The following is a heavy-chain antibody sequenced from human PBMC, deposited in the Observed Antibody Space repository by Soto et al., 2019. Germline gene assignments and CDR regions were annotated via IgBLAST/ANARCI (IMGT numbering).Heavy chain of an antibody. CDR1: GDSVSSNSAA. CDR2: TYYRSKWYN. J-gene: IGHJ4*02. V-gene: IGHV6-1*01. D-gene: IGHD6-19*01. CDR3: ARVSRSPSYIAVAGPFDY. Sequence: PSQTLSLTCAISGDSVSSNSAAWNWIRQSPSRGLEWLGRTYYRSKWYNDYAVSVKSRITINPDTSKNQFSLQLNSVTPEDTAVYYCARVSRSPSYIAVAGPFDYWGQGTLVTVSS.